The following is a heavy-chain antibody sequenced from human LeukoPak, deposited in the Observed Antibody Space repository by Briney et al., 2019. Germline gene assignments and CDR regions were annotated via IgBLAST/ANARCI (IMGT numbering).Heavy chain of an antibody. J-gene: IGHJ5*02. CDR3: ARAPLTITMVRGVISP. V-gene: IGHV3-21*01. D-gene: IGHD3-10*01. CDR2: ISSSSSYI. Sequence: GGSLRLSCAASGFTFSSYSMNWVRQAPGKGLEWVSSISSSSSYIYYADSVKGRFTISRDNAKNSLYLQMNSLRAEDTAVYYCARAPLTITMVRGVISPWGQGTLVIVSS. CDR1: GFTFSSYS.